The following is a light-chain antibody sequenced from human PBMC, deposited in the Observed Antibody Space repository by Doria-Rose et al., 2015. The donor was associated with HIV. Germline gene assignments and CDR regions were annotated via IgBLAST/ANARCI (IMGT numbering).Light chain of an antibody. CDR1: HTIDHW. V-gene: IGKV1-5*03. Sequence: LPASVGDRVTITCRASHTIDHWLAWYQQKPGRGPKLLIYQASQLQGGVPSRFSGSASGTDFTLTISSLQPDDFATYYCQQYDTYPYTFGQGTKLEIK. CDR3: QQYDTYPYT. J-gene: IGKJ2*01. CDR2: QAS.